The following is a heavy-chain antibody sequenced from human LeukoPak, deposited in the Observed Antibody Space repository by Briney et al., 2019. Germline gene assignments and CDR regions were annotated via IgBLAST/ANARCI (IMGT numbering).Heavy chain of an antibody. Sequence: GGSLRLSCAASGFTFSSYAMSWVGQAPGKGLEWVSAISGSGGSTYYADSVKGRFTISRDNSKSTLYLQMNSLRAEDTAVYYCAKAMWEPPYYFDYWGQGTLVTVSS. D-gene: IGHD1-26*01. V-gene: IGHV3-23*01. CDR3: AKAMWEPPYYFDY. CDR1: GFTFSSYA. CDR2: ISGSGGST. J-gene: IGHJ4*02.